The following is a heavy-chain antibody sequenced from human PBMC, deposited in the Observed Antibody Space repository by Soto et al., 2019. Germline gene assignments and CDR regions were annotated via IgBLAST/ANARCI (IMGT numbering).Heavy chain of an antibody. CDR2: IWYDGSNK. D-gene: IGHD3-10*01. J-gene: IGHJ4*02. CDR1: GFTFSSYG. CDR3: ARDRSTMVRGVIGYFDY. Sequence: GGSLRLSCAASGFTFSSYGMHWVRQAPGKGLEWVAVIWYDGSNKYYADSVKGRFTISRDNSKNTLYLQMNSLRAEDTAVYYCARDRSTMVRGVIGYFDYWGQGTLVTVSS. V-gene: IGHV3-33*01.